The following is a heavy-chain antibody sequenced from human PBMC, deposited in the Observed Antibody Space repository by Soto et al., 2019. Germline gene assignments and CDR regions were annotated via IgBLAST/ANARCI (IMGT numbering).Heavy chain of an antibody. CDR1: GYSFTSYW. J-gene: IGHJ6*02. CDR3: ARQSNSYYYCMDL. Sequence: GESLKISCKGSGYSFTSYWIGWVRQMPGKGLEWMGIIYPGDSDTRYSPSFQGQVTISADKSISTAYLQWSSLKASDTAMYYCARQSNSYYYCMDLWGQGTTVTVSS. D-gene: IGHD6-6*01. CDR2: IYPGDSDT. V-gene: IGHV5-51*01.